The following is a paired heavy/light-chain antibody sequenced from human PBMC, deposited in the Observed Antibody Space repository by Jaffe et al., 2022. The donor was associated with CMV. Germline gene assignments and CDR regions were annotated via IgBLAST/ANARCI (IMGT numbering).Light chain of an antibody. CDR1: QSVSTTY. Sequence: EIVLTQSPGTLSLSPGERATLSCRASQSVSTTYLAWYQQKPGQAPRLLIYGASSRATGIPDRFSGSGSGTDFTLIISRLEPEDFAVYYCQQYETSPHTFGQGTKVEIK. V-gene: IGKV3-20*01. J-gene: IGKJ2*01. CDR3: QQYETSPHT. CDR2: GAS.
Heavy chain of an antibody. CDR2: IIPSFGIA. V-gene: IGHV1-69*01. J-gene: IGHJ4*02. CDR3: ASPRSSLLNVFEF. Sequence: QVQLVQSGAEVKKPGSSVKVSCTASGDTLRNYAFSWVRQAPGQGLEWVGGIIPSFGIATYAQNFQGRVTITADESTSTAYMELSGLTSDDTAVYYCASPRSSLLNVFEFWGQGTLVTVSS. D-gene: IGHD2-21*02. CDR1: GDTLRNYA.